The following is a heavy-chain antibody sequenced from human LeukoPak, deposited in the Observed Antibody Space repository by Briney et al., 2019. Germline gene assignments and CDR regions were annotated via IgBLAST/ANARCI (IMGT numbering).Heavy chain of an antibody. CDR1: GGSISSYY. Sequence: TSETLSLTCTVSGGSISSYYWSWIRQPPGKGLEYIGYIYYSGNTNSNPSLNSRVTISVDTSKNQLSLKLSSVTAADTAVYYCARRGSGASLEYYFDLWGRGTLVTVSS. J-gene: IGHJ2*01. D-gene: IGHD1-14*01. CDR2: IYYSGNT. V-gene: IGHV4-59*08. CDR3: ARRGSGASLEYYFDL.